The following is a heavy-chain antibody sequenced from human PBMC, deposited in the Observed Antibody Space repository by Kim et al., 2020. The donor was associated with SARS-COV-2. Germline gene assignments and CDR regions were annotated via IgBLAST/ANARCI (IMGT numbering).Heavy chain of an antibody. CDR1: GFTFSSYS. J-gene: IGHJ4*02. CDR3: ARDRGEWELPFDY. Sequence: GGSLRLSCAASGFTFSSYSMNWVRQAPGKGLEWVSSISSSSSYIYYADSVKGRFTISRDNAKNSLYLQMNSLRAEDTAVYYCARDRGEWELPFDYWGQGTLVTVSS. D-gene: IGHD1-26*01. V-gene: IGHV3-21*01. CDR2: ISSSSSYI.